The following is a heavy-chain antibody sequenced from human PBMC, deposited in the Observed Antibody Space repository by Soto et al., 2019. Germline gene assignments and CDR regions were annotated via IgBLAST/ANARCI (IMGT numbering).Heavy chain of an antibody. CDR3: ARGGDSSGYPRLYYFDY. CDR2: IYYSGST. V-gene: IGHV4-31*03. CDR1: GGSISSGGYY. J-gene: IGHJ4*02. Sequence: SETLSLTCTVSGGSISSGGYYWSWIRQHPGKGLEWIGYIYYSGSTYYNPSLKSRVTISVDTSKNQFSLKLSSVTAADTAVYYCARGGDSSGYPRLYYFDYWGQGTLVTVSS. D-gene: IGHD3-22*01.